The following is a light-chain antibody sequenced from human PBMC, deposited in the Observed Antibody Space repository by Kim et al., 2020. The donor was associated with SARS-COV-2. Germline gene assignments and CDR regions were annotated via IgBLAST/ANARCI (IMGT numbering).Light chain of an antibody. CDR3: QQDYNLPPLT. J-gene: IGKJ4*01. CDR2: GPS. CDR1: QSVSSSY. Sequence: PGERVTLSCRASQSVSSSYLTWYQQKPGQAPRLLIYGPSTRATGIPARFSGSGSGTDFTLTISSLQPEDFAVYYCQQDYNLPPLTFGGGTKV. V-gene: IGKV3D-7*01.